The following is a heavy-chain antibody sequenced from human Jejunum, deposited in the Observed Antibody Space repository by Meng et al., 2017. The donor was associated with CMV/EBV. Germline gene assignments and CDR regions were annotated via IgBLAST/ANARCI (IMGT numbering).Heavy chain of an antibody. CDR3: SRDEGEYRVYSRSD. CDR1: GSISSSSYS. CDR2: IYYSGST. Sequence: GSISSSSYSWGWIRQPPGKGLEWIGTIYYSGSTYYNPSLKSRLSMSVDTSRNQFSLRLSSVTAADTAVYYCSRDEGEYRVYSRSDWGQGTLVTVSS. D-gene: IGHD6-6*01. J-gene: IGHJ4*02. V-gene: IGHV4-39*07.